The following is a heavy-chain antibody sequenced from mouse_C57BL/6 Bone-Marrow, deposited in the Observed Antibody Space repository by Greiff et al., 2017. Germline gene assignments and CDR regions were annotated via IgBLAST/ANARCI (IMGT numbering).Heavy chain of an antibody. CDR2: ISSGGSYT. Sequence: EVHLVESGGDLVKPGGSLKLSCAASGFTFSSYGMSWVRQTPDKRLEWVATISSGGSYTYYPDSVKGRFTISRDNAKNTPYLQMISLKSEDTAMYYCARYGDYGSSYWYFDVWGTGTTVTVSS. D-gene: IGHD1-1*01. CDR1: GFTFSSYG. V-gene: IGHV5-6*01. CDR3: ARYGDYGSSYWYFDV. J-gene: IGHJ1*03.